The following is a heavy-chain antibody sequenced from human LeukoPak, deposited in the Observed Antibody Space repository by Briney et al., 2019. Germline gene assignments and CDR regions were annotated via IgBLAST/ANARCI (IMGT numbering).Heavy chain of an antibody. J-gene: IGHJ4*02. CDR1: GGSISSSSYY. V-gene: IGHV4-39*01. CDR2: VYYSGST. Sequence: SETLSLTCTVSGGSISSSSYYWGWIRQPPGKGLEWIGSVYYSGSTYYNPSLKSRVTISVDTSKNQFSLKLSSVTAADTAVYYCARSGYSYGEQSDYWGQGTLVTVSS. D-gene: IGHD5-18*01. CDR3: ARSGYSYGEQSDY.